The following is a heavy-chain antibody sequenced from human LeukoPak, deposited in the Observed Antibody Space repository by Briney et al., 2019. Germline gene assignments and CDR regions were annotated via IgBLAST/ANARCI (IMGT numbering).Heavy chain of an antibody. CDR3: ARDNEAWYFDL. V-gene: IGHV3-43*01. J-gene: IGHJ2*01. Sequence: WVSLISCDGSSRYYADSVNGRFTISRDNTKTSLYLQMNSLRTEDTALYYCARDNEAWYFDLWGRGTPVTVSS. CDR2: ISCDGSSR.